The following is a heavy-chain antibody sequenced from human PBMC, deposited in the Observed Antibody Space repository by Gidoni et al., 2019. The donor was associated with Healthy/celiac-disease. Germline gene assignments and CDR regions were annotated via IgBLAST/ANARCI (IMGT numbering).Heavy chain of an antibody. CDR2: IYYSGST. J-gene: IGHJ3*02. CDR1: GGPISSGGYF. CDR3: ARDREDYYDSSGYYYAFDI. Sequence: QVQLQESGPGLVKPSQTLSLTCTVPGGPISSGGYFWRWIRQPPGKGLEWIGYIYYSGSTYYNPSLKSRVTISVDTSKNQFSLKLSSVTAADTAVYYCARDREDYYDSSGYYYAFDIWGQGTMVTVSS. D-gene: IGHD3-22*01. V-gene: IGHV4-31*03.